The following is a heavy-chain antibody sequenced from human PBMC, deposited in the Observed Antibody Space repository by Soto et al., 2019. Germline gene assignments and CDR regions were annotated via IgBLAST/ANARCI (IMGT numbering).Heavy chain of an antibody. J-gene: IGHJ4*02. D-gene: IGHD2-21*02. CDR1: GFTFSSYW. CDR3: ARDLTGGDTY. V-gene: IGHV3-74*01. CDR2: VNSDGGTT. Sequence: EVQLVESGGGLVQPGASLRLSCAASGFTFSSYWMHWVRQAPGKGLVWVSRVNSDGGTTNNADSVKGRFTISRDNAKNTLFLDMSSLRAEDTAVYYCARDLTGGDTYWGQGTLVTVSS.